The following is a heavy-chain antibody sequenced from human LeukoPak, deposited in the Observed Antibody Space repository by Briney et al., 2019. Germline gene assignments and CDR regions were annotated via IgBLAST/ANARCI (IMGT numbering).Heavy chain of an antibody. CDR2: INHSGST. V-gene: IGHV4-34*01. CDR1: GGSFSGYY. CDR3: ARGAAAGKFDY. J-gene: IGHJ4*02. D-gene: IGHD6-13*01. Sequence: SETLSLTCAVYGGSFSGYYWSWIRQPPGKGLEWIGEINHSGSTNYNPSLKSRVTISVDTSKNQFSLKLSSVTAADTAVYYCARGAAAGKFDYWGQETLVTVSS.